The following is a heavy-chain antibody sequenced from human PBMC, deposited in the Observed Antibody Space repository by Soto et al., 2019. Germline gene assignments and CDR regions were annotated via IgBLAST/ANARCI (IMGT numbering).Heavy chain of an antibody. V-gene: IGHV1-18*04. CDR3: ARGDHYDSRGYYPGDY. Sequence: ASVKVSCKASGYTFTTYNIHWVRRAPGQGLEWMGWISTYNGNTNYAQKLQGRVTMTTDTSTSTAYMELRSLRSDDTAVYYCARGDHYDSRGYYPGDYWGQGTLVTVSS. D-gene: IGHD3-22*01. J-gene: IGHJ4*02. CDR2: ISTYNGNT. CDR1: GYTFTTYN.